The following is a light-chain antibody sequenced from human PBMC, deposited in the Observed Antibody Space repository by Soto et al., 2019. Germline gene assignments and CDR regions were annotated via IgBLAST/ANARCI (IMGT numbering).Light chain of an antibody. CDR1: QSISTW. CDR2: EAS. CDR3: QQYNSYPLT. Sequence: DIQMTQSPSTLSASVGDRVTITCRASQSISTWLAWYQQKSGKAPKLLIYEASSLGSGVPSRFSGSGSGTEFTLTISSLQPDDLATFYCQQYNSYPLTFGGGSKVAIK. J-gene: IGKJ4*01. V-gene: IGKV1-5*03.